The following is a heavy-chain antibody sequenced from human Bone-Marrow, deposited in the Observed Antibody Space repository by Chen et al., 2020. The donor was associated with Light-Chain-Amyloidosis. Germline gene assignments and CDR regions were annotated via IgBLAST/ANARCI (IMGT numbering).Heavy chain of an antibody. J-gene: IGHJ5*02. V-gene: IGHV3-48*01. CDR1: GFAFSNYG. CDR3: ARRSYGGPDR. CDR2: ISGSSSAI. Sequence: EVQLVESGGGLVQPGGSLRLSCLASGFAFSNYGMNWVRQAPGKGLEWISYISGSSSAISYADSVNGRFTISRDNAKNSLSLQMNSLRAEDTAIYYCARRSYGGPDRWGQGTLVTVSS. D-gene: IGHD4-17*01.